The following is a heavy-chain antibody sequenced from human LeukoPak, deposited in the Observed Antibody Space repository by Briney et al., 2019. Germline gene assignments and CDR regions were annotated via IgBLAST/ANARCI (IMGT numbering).Heavy chain of an antibody. CDR2: IYYSGST. Sequence: SETLSLTCAVSGGSISSSNWWSWVRQPPGKGLEWIGSIYYSGSTYYNPSLKSRVTISVDTSKNQFSLKLSSVTAADTAVYYCARTSSRGYSSGWYGSWGQGTLVTVSS. CDR1: GGSISSSNW. V-gene: IGHV4-4*02. D-gene: IGHD6-19*01. CDR3: ARTSSRGYSSGWYGS. J-gene: IGHJ4*02.